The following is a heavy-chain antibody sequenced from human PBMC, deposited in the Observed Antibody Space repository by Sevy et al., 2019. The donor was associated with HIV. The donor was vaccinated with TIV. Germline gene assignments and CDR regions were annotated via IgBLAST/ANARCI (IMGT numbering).Heavy chain of an antibody. Sequence: ASVKVSCKASGYTFSDYYRHWVRQAPGQGLEWMGWINVNSGGTNYARDFRGRVTMARDSSISTAYMELIGLTFDDTAVYYCAREGFPLAAVTGLNSGFDYWGQGTLVTVSS. CDR2: INVNSGGT. J-gene: IGHJ4*02. CDR3: AREGFPLAAVTGLNSGFDY. D-gene: IGHD2-21*02. CDR1: GYTFSDYY. V-gene: IGHV1-2*02.